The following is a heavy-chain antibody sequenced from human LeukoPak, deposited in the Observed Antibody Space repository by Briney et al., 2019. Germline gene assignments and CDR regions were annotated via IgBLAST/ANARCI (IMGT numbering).Heavy chain of an antibody. CDR1: GFTFSSYW. Sequence: GGSLRLSCAASGFTFSSYWMSWVRQAPGKGLEWVANIKQDGSEKYYVDSVKGRFTISRDNAKHSLYLQMNSLRAEDTAVYYCATTSGTYYYDSRGYYASVQGLFDYWGQGTLVTVSS. CDR2: IKQDGSEK. J-gene: IGHJ4*02. D-gene: IGHD3-22*01. V-gene: IGHV3-7*01. CDR3: ATTSGTYYYDSRGYYASVQGLFDY.